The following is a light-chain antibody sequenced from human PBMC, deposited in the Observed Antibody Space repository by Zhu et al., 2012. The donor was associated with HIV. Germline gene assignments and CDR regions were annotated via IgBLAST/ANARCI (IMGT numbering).Light chain of an antibody. CDR3: QQRSSWPLT. CDR2: DTS. CDR1: GSVRSF. J-gene: IGKJ4*01. V-gene: IGKV3-11*01. Sequence: EIGMTQSPATLSVSPGERATVSCRASGSVRSFLAWYQQKPGQAPRLLIYDTSKRATGIPARFSGSGSGTDFTLTISSLEPEDFALYYCQQRSSWPLTFGGGTKVEIK.